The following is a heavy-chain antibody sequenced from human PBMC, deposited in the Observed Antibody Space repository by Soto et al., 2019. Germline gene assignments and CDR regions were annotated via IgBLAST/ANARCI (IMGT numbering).Heavy chain of an antibody. CDR3: AHATRYYDRSVYYFYFDY. Sequence: QITLKESGPTLVKPTQTLTLTCTFSGFSLSTSGMGVAWIRQPPGKALEWLALIYWDDDKRYSPSLKSRLTITKDTTNNQVVLKIPIVHTVDTATHYGAHATRYYDRSVYYFYFDYWGQGTLVTVSS. CDR2: IYWDDDK. CDR1: GFSLSTSGMG. D-gene: IGHD3-22*01. J-gene: IGHJ4*02. V-gene: IGHV2-5*02.